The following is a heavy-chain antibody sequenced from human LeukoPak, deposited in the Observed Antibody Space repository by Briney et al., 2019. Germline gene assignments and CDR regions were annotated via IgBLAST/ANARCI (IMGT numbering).Heavy chain of an antibody. J-gene: IGHJ3*02. CDR3: ARIRGYCSSTSCHDAFDI. V-gene: IGHV4-4*07. Sequence: SETLSLTCTVSGGSISSYYWSWIRPPPGKRLEWIGRIYTSGSTNYNPSLKSRVTMSVDTSKNQFSLKLSSVTAADTAVYYCARIRGYCSSTSCHDAFDIWGQGTMVTVSS. D-gene: IGHD2-2*01. CDR1: GGSISSYY. CDR2: IYTSGST.